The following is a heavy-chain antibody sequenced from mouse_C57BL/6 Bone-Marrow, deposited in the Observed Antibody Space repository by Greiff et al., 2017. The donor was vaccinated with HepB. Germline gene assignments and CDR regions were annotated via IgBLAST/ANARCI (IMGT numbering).Heavy chain of an antibody. Sequence: EVQLVESGGGLVKPGGSLKLSCAASGFTFSSYAMSWVRQTPEKRLEWVATISDGGSYTYYPDNVKGRFTISRDNAKNNLYLQMSHLKSEDTAMYYCARDGSNYYWYFDVWGTGTTVTVSS. V-gene: IGHV5-4*01. CDR3: ARDGSNYYWYFDV. D-gene: IGHD2-5*01. CDR1: GFTFSSYA. J-gene: IGHJ1*03. CDR2: ISDGGSYT.